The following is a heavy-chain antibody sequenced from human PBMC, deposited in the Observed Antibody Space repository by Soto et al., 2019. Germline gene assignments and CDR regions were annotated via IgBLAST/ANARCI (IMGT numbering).Heavy chain of an antibody. CDR1: GGSISSGGYY. CDR3: ARTLARTVVVPAAAFDY. D-gene: IGHD2-2*01. CDR2: IYYSGST. Sequence: SETLSLTCTVSGGSISSGGYYWSWIRQHPGKGLEWIGYIYYSGSTYYNPSLKSRVTISVDTSKNQFSLKLSSVTAADTAVYYCARTLARTVVVPAAAFDYWGQGTLVTVSS. V-gene: IGHV4-31*03. J-gene: IGHJ4*02.